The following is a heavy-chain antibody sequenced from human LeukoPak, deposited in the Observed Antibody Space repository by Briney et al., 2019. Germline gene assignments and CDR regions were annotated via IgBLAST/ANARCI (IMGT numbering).Heavy chain of an antibody. J-gene: IGHJ5*02. Sequence: ASVKVSCKVSGYTLTELFTHWVRQAPGKGLQWMGGFDPEDGETIYAQKFQGRVTMTEDTSTDTAYMELSSLRSEDTAVYYCATRSITIFGVVIIGWFDPWGQGTLVTVSS. CDR2: FDPEDGET. CDR1: GYTLTELF. V-gene: IGHV1-24*01. CDR3: ATRSITIFGVVIIGWFDP. D-gene: IGHD3-3*01.